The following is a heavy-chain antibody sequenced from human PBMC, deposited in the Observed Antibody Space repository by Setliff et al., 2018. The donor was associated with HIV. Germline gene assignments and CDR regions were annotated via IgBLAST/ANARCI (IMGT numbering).Heavy chain of an antibody. CDR3: ARSKTFYDFWGGYYTHGAFKI. CDR1: GGSITSRSYD. CDR2: IFYSGIT. D-gene: IGHD3-3*01. V-gene: IGHV4-39*01. Sequence: PSETLSLTCTVSGGSITSRSYDWGWIRQPPGKGLEWIGSIFYSGITYYNPSLKSRVTISVDTSKNQFSLNLTSVTAADTAVYYCARSKTFYDFWGGYYTHGAFKIWGLGTMVTVSS. J-gene: IGHJ3*02.